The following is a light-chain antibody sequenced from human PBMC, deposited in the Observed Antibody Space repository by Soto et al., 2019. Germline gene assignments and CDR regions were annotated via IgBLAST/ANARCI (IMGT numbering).Light chain of an antibody. J-gene: IGKJ3*01. CDR3: QHLNRYQFT. V-gene: IGKV1-9*01. Sequence: DIQLTQSPSFLSASVGDRVTITCRASQGISNYLAWYQQKPGKAPKLLIYAASTLQSGVPSRFSGSGSGTEFTLTISSQKPEDFATYYCQHLNRYQFTFGPGTKVDIK. CDR2: AAS. CDR1: QGISNY.